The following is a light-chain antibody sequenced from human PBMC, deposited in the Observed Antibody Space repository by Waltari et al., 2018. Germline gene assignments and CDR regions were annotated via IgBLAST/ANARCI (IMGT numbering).Light chain of an antibody. J-gene: IGLJ3*02. V-gene: IGLV1-40*01. CDR1: NSNIGAGYD. CDR2: GNN. Sequence: QSVLTQPPSVSGAPGQRVTISCTGSNSNIGAGYDGHWYQQFPGTAPKLLILGNNNRPSGVPDRFSVSKSGTSASLAITGLQAEDEADYYCQSYDISLSAWVFGGGTKLAVL. CDR3: QSYDISLSAWV.